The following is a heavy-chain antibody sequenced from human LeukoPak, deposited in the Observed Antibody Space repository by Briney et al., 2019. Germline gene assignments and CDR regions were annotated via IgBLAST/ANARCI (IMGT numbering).Heavy chain of an antibody. Sequence: GGSLRLSCAASGFTFSSYAMHWVRQAPGKGLEYVSAISSNGGSTYYANSVKGRFTISRDNSKNTLYLQVGSLRAEDMAVYFCVRGYSFGPYGMDVWGQGTTVTVSS. D-gene: IGHD2-15*01. CDR2: ISSNGGST. V-gene: IGHV3-64*01. CDR1: GFTFSSYA. J-gene: IGHJ6*02. CDR3: VRGYSFGPYGMDV.